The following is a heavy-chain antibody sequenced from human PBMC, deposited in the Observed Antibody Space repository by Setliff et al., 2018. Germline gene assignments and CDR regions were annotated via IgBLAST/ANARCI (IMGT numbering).Heavy chain of an antibody. Sequence: SLRLSCAASGFTFSIYWMTWVRQAPGKGLEWVANIKQDGTKQYYVDSVKGRFTISRDNAKNSLYLQMNSLRAEDTAVYYCLGAGTCSYWGQGTRVTVSS. CDR3: LGAGTCSY. CDR2: IKQDGTKQ. J-gene: IGHJ4*02. D-gene: IGHD3-10*02. CDR1: GFTFSIYW. V-gene: IGHV3-7*01.